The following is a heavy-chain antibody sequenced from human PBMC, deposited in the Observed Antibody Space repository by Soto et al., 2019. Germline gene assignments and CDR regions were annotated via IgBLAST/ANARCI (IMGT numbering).Heavy chain of an antibody. CDR1: GGSISSSSYY. Sequence: LSLTCTVSGGSISSSSYYWGWIRQPPGKGLEWIGSIYYSGSTYYNPSLKRRVTISVDTSKNQFSLKLSYVTAADTDVYYCARLSAVTTSFLFDYWGQGTLVTVSS. CDR3: ARLSAVTTSFLFDY. D-gene: IGHD4-17*01. V-gene: IGHV4-39*01. J-gene: IGHJ4*02. CDR2: IYYSGST.